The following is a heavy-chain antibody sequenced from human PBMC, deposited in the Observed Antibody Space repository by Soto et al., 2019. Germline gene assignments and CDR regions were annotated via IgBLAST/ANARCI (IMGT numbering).Heavy chain of an antibody. D-gene: IGHD2-15*01. CDR2: IYFTGNT. Sequence: PSETLSLTCTVSGASINSGGYYWNWVRLLPGRGLEWIGYIYFTGNTYYNPSLESRVTISLDTPQNQFSLELNSVSAADAAVYYCVSGGAWGVLLGYWRQGAMGTVSS. V-gene: IGHV4-31*03. CDR3: VSGGAWGVLLGY. J-gene: IGHJ4*02. CDR1: GASINSGGYY.